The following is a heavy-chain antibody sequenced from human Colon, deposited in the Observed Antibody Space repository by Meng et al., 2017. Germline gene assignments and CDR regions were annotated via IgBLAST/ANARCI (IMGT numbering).Heavy chain of an antibody. J-gene: IGHJ5*01. V-gene: IGHV1-8*01. CDR2: MNPNNGNT. Sequence: QVQLVQSGAEVRKPGDSVKVTCKASGYTFTSSDINWVRQATGSGLEWLGWMNPNNGNTVSAQKFQGRVSMTRDTSIGTAYMELSGLTSEDTAVYYCARTAMLDSWGQGTLVTVSS. CDR1: GYTFTSSD. CDR3: ARTAMLDS. D-gene: IGHD2-2*01.